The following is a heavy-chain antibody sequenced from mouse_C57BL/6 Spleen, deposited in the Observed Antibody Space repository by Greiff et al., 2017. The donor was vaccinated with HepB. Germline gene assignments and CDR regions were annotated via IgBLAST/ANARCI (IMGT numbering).Heavy chain of an antibody. J-gene: IGHJ4*01. V-gene: IGHV1-50*01. CDR3: ARRRDSSAAMDY. D-gene: IGHD3-2*01. CDR2: IDPSDSYT. Sequence: QVQLKQPGAELVKPGASVKLSCKASGYTFTSYWMQWVKQRPGQGLEWIGEIDPSDSYTNYNQKFKGKATLTVDTSSSTAYMQLSSLTSEDSAVYYCARRRDSSAAMDYWGQGTSVTVSS. CDR1: GYTFTSYW.